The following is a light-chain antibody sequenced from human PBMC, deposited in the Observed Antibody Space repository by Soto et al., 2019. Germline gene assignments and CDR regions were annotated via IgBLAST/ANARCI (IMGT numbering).Light chain of an antibody. V-gene: IGKV3-20*01. J-gene: IGKJ3*01. CDR3: QQYGRSPFT. Sequence: ETVMTQSPATLSVSPGERATLSCMASQSVSANLAWYQQKPGQAPRLLIYDASNRATGVPDRFSASGSGTDFTLTISRLEPEDFAVYYCQQYGRSPFTFGPGTKVDIK. CDR2: DAS. CDR1: QSVSAN.